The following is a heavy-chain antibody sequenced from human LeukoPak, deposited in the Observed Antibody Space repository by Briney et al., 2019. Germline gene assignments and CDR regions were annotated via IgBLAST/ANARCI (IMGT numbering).Heavy chain of an antibody. CDR1: GFTFSSYT. D-gene: IGHD2-8*01. V-gene: IGHV3-64D*09. Sequence: GGSLRLSCSVSGFTFSSYTMHWVRQAPGKGLEYVSSININGGRTYYADSVKGRFTISRDNSKNMVYLQMSSLRAEDTAVYYCVKDKWIDHWGQGTLVTVSS. J-gene: IGHJ4*02. CDR3: VKDKWIDH. CDR2: ININGGRT.